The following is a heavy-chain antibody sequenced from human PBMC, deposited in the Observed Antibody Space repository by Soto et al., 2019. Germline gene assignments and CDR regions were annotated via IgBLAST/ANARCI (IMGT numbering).Heavy chain of an antibody. D-gene: IGHD3-3*01. J-gene: IGHJ4*02. Sequence: ASVKVSCKVSGYSLTELSMHWVRQAPGEGLEWMGTFEPEDGETIYAQKFQGRVTMTEDTSTDTAYMELSSLRSEDTAVYYCATRVEFWSTHYTAYCFDSWGQGTLVTVSS. CDR1: GYSLTELS. V-gene: IGHV1-24*01. CDR3: ATRVEFWSTHYTAYCFDS. CDR2: FEPEDGET.